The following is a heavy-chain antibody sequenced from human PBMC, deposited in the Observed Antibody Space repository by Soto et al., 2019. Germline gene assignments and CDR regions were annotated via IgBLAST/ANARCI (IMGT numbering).Heavy chain of an antibody. CDR1: GYSFTSYW. Sequence: EVQLVQSGAEVKKPGESLKISCKGSGYSFTSYWIGWVRQMPGKGLEWMGIIYPGDSDTRYSPSFQGQVTISADKSISTAYLQWSSLKASDTAMYYCARQYSGDIVVVPAPHYYYYYGMDVWGQGTTVTVSS. CDR3: ARQYSGDIVVVPAPHYYYYYGMDV. J-gene: IGHJ6*02. V-gene: IGHV5-51*01. CDR2: IYPGDSDT. D-gene: IGHD2-2*01.